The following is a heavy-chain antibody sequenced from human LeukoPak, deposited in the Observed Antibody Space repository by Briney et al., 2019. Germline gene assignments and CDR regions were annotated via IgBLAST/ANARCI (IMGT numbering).Heavy chain of an antibody. J-gene: IGHJ5*02. CDR3: ARDLLGYVSGSYYDNWFDP. Sequence: ASETLSLTCTVSGGSISSYYWSWIRQPPGKGLEWIWYIYYSGSTNYNPSLKSRVTISVDTSKNQFSLKLSSVTAADTAVYYCARDLLGYVSGSYYDNWFDPWGQGTLVTVSS. D-gene: IGHD3-10*01. V-gene: IGHV4-59*01. CDR1: GGSISSYY. CDR2: IYYSGST.